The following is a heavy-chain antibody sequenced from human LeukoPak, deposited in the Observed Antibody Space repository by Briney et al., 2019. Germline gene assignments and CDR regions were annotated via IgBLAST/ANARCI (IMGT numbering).Heavy chain of an antibody. Sequence: SETLSLTCTVSGGSISSGGYYWSWIRQHPGKGLEWIGYIYYSGSAYYNPSLKSRVTISVDTSEDQFSLKLSSVTAADTAVYYCARVNYGSATKEDYWGQGTLVTVSS. D-gene: IGHD3-10*01. J-gene: IGHJ4*02. CDR3: ARVNYGSATKEDY. V-gene: IGHV4-31*03. CDR1: GGSISSGGYY. CDR2: IYYSGSA.